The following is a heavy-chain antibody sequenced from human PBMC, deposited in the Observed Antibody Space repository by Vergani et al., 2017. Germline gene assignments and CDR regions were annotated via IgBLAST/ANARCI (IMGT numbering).Heavy chain of an antibody. J-gene: IGHJ4*02. V-gene: IGHV1-69*13. D-gene: IGHD5-24*01. CDR1: GYTFTSYG. CDR3: ARGNSRDGYKWDFDY. CDR2: IIPIFGTA. Sequence: QVQLVQSGAEVKKPGASVKVSCKASGYTFTSYGISWVRQAPGQGLEWMGWIIPIFGTANYAQKFQGRVTITADESTSTAYMELSSLRSEDTAVYYCARGNSRDGYKWDFDYWGQGTLVTVSS.